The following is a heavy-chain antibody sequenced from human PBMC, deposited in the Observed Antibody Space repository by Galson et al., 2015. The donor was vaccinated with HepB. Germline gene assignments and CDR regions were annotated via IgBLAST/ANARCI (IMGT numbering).Heavy chain of an antibody. CDR1: GDSVSSNSGT. J-gene: IGHJ4*02. CDR3: ARTAIGLGTAFDY. CDR2: TYYRSQRYN. D-gene: IGHD3-10*01. Sequence: CAISGDSVSSNSGTWNWIRQPPSRGLEWLGRTYYRSQRYNDYALSVKSRITVNPDTSKNQFSLHLTSVTPEDTALYYCARTAIGLGTAFDYWGQGILVTVSS. V-gene: IGHV6-1*01.